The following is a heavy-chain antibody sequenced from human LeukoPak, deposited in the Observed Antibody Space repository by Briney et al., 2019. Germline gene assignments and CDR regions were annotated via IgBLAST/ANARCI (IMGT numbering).Heavy chain of an antibody. J-gene: IGHJ1*01. CDR3: ARDLDVVVVAAMGPFNFQH. CDR1: GGTFSSYT. D-gene: IGHD2-15*01. CDR2: IIPILGIA. Sequence: SVKVSCKASGGTFSSYTISGVRQAPGQGLEWMGRIIPILGIANYAQKFQGRVTITADKSTSTAYMELSSLRSEDTAVYYCARDLDVVVVAAMGPFNFQHWGQGTLVTVSS. V-gene: IGHV1-69*04.